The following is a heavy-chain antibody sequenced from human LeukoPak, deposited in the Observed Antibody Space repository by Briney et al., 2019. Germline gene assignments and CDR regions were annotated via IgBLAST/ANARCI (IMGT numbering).Heavy chain of an antibody. CDR3: ARDRDMGYWYFDL. J-gene: IGHJ2*01. V-gene: IGHV5-51*01. Sequence: GESLKISCKGSGYSFTSYWIGWVRQMPGKGLEWMGIIHPGDSDTRYSPSFQGQVTISADKSISTAYLQWSSLRAEDTAVYYCARDRDMGYWYFDLWGRGTLVTVSS. CDR2: IHPGDSDT. D-gene: IGHD3-10*01. CDR1: GYSFTSYW.